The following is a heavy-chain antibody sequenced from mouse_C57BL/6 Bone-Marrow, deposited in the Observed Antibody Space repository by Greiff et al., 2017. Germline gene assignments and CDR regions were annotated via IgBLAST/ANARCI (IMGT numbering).Heavy chain of an antibody. D-gene: IGHD1-1*01. J-gene: IGHJ2*01. Sequence: QVQLQQSGAELARPGASVKLSCKASGYTFTSYGISWVKQRTGPGLEWIGEIYPRSGNTYYNEKFKGKATLTADKSSSTAYMELRSLTSEDSAVYFCARGGGSTVVAPFDDWGQGATLTVSS. CDR1: GYTFTSYG. V-gene: IGHV1-81*01. CDR2: IYPRSGNT. CDR3: ARGGGSTVVAPFDD.